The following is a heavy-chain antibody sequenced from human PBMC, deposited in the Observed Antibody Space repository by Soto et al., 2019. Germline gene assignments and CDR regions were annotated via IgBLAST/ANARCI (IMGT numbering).Heavy chain of an antibody. CDR1: GGSFSGYY. V-gene: IGHV4-34*01. D-gene: IGHD2-8*01. CDR2: INHSGST. J-gene: IGHJ5*02. Sequence: SETLSLTCAVYGGSFSGYYWSWIRQPPGKGLEWIGEINHSGSTNYNPSLKSRVTISVDTSKNQFSLKLSSVTAADTAVYYCAEGGRPSNGWFDPWGQGTLVTVSS. CDR3: AEGGRPSNGWFDP.